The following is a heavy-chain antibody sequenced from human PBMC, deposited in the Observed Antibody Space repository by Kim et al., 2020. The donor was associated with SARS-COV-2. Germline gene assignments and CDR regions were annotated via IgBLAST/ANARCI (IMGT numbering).Heavy chain of an antibody. J-gene: IGHJ4*02. CDR2: ISSSSSTI. CDR1: GFTFSSYS. D-gene: IGHD3-22*01. Sequence: GGSLRLSCAASGFTFSSYSMNWVRQAPGKGLEWVSYISSSSSTIYYADSVKGRFTISRDNAKNSLYLQMNSLRDEDTAVYYCARVRTDYYDSSGSGFESYFDYWGQGTLVTVSS. V-gene: IGHV3-48*02. CDR3: ARVRTDYYDSSGSGFESYFDY.